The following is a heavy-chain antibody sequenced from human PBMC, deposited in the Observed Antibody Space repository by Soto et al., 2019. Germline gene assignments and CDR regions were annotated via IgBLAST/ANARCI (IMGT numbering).Heavy chain of an antibody. Sequence: ASVQVSCKASGYTFTGYYMHWVRQAPGQGLEWMGWINPNSGDTNYAQKFQGRVTMTRDTSISTAYMELSRLRSDDTAGYYCATNTVVVNGFGYWGQGTLVTVSS. D-gene: IGHD3-22*01. CDR2: INPNSGDT. CDR1: GYTFTGYY. CDR3: ATNTVVVNGFGY. V-gene: IGHV1-2*02. J-gene: IGHJ4*02.